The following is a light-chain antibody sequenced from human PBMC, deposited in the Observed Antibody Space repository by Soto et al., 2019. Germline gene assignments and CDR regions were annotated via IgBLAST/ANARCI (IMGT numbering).Light chain of an antibody. CDR1: SSDLGGYNS. Sequence: QSALTQPASVSGSPGQSITISCTGTSSDLGGYNSVPWYQHHPGKAPKFIIYEVSNRPSGVSNRFSGSKSGNTASLTISGLQAEDEADYYCASITSRSTSVFGTGTKVTVL. J-gene: IGLJ1*01. CDR2: EVS. CDR3: ASITSRSTSV. V-gene: IGLV2-14*01.